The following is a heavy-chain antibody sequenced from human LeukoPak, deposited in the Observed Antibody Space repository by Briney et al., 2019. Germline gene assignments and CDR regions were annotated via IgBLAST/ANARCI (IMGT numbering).Heavy chain of an antibody. J-gene: IGHJ4*02. Sequence: PGGSLRLSCAASGFTLSSSSMGWVRQAPGRGLEWVSFLRSSGTTIYYADSVKGRFTVSRDNAKNSLYLQMNSLRDEDTAVYYCARDLMTNNDYWGQGTLVTVSS. V-gene: IGHV3-48*02. CDR1: GFTLSSSS. CDR2: LRSSGTTI. CDR3: ARDLMTNNDY. D-gene: IGHD2-8*01.